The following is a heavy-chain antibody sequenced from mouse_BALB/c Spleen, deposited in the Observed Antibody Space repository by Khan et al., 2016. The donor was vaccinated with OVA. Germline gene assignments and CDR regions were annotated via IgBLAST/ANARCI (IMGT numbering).Heavy chain of an antibody. CDR3: ARDGNWYCDD. CDR2: IRNSGNT. J-gene: IGHJ1*01. V-gene: IGHV3-2*02. CDR1: GSSIPSDYA. Sequence: EVKLLESGPGLVKPSQSLALTCTVSGSSIPSDYAWNWIRQFPGSKLEWMGYIRNSGNTSYNPSLKSRIPITRDTSKNQFFLQLNSVTTEDTATYYCARDGNWYCDDGGAGTTVTVSS. D-gene: IGHD2-1*01.